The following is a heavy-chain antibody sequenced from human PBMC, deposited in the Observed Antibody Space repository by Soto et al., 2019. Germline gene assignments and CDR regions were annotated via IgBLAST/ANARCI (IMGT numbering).Heavy chain of an antibody. CDR2: ISGSGGST. D-gene: IGHD3-10*01. J-gene: IGHJ4*02. CDR3: ATFTYYYGSVSYYNDY. Sequence: GGSLRLSCAASGFTFSSYAMSWVRQAPGKGLEWVSAISGSGGSTYYADSVKGRFTISRDNSKNTLYLQMNSLRAEDTAVYYCATFTYYYGSVSYYNDYWGQGTLVTVSS. V-gene: IGHV3-23*01. CDR1: GFTFSSYA.